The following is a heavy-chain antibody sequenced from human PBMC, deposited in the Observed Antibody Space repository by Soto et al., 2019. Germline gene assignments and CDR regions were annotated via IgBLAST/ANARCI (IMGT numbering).Heavy chain of an antibody. CDR2: IHPGDSDT. V-gene: IGHV5-51*01. CDR1: GYSFTNSW. CDR3: ARPHGLTTVVTAAALDI. J-gene: IGHJ3*02. Sequence: SLKISCKGSGYSFTNSWIGWVRQMPGKGLEWMGIIHPGDSDTRYSPSFQGQVTISADKSINTAYLQWRSLKASDTAIYYCARPHGLTTVVTAAALDIWGQGTMVTVSS. D-gene: IGHD2-15*01.